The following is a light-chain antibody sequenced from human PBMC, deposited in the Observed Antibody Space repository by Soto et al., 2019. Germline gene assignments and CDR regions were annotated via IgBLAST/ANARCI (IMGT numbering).Light chain of an antibody. CDR2: GAS. Sequence: DSQMNPSTTSLSASGGDKVTITCQASHDIGNSLNWYQDKPGQPPKLLIYGASSRATGIPDRFSGSGSGTDFTLTIFRLEPEDFAVYYGQQDGISPFGHVTRLEVK. V-gene: IGKV1-33*01. J-gene: IGKJ5*01. CDR1: HDIGNS. CDR3: QQDGISP.